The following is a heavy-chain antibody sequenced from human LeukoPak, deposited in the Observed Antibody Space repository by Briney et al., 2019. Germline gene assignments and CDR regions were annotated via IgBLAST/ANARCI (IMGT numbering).Heavy chain of an antibody. Sequence: PSETLSLICTVSNDPISSDYFWAWIRQAPGKGLDYLGSVSHSGDTFYNPSLKTRVSISVDTSKNLFSLKLTSVTAADTAIYYCAREREFHYMDVWGKGTTVSVSS. J-gene: IGHJ6*03. V-gene: IGHV4-38-2*02. CDR1: NDPISSDYF. CDR3: AREREFHYMDV. D-gene: IGHD2-21*01. CDR2: VSHSGDT.